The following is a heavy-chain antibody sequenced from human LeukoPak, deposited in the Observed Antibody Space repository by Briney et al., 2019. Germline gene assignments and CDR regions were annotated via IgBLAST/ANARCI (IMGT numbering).Heavy chain of an antibody. D-gene: IGHD2-8*01. CDR3: ARGYRYCTNGGYPNWFDP. J-gene: IGHJ5*02. V-gene: IGHV4-34*01. CDR2: INHSGST. Sequence: SETLSLTCAVYGGSFSSYYWSWIRQPPGKGLEWIGAINHSGSTNYNPSHKSRVTISVDTSKNQFSLKLSSVTAADTAVYYCARGYRYCTNGGYPNWFDPWGQGTLVTVSS. CDR1: GGSFSSYY.